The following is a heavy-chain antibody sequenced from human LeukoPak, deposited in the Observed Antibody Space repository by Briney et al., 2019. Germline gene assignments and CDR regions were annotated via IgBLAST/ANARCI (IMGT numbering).Heavy chain of an antibody. V-gene: IGHV5-51*01. CDR3: TRGAPVFYYFDS. J-gene: IGHJ4*02. CDR2: IYPSDSDT. CDR1: GSTFTDYW. Sequence: GESLKISCQGSGSTFTDYWVGWVRQLPGKGLEWMGIIYPSDSDTRYSPSFQGQVTISADTSTSTAYLQWTSLRASDTAIYYCTRGAPVFYYFDSWGQGTLVTVSS.